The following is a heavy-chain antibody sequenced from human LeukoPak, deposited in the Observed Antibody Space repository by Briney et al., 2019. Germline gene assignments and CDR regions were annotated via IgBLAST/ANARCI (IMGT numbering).Heavy chain of an antibody. CDR3: ASGAGAVAGPDY. CDR2: IIPIFGTA. CDR1: GGTFSSYA. D-gene: IGHD6-19*01. V-gene: IGHV1-69*13. Sequence: GASVKVSCKASGGTFSSYAISWVRQAPGQGLEWMGGIIPIFGTANYAQKFQGRVTITADESTSTAYMELSSLRSEDTTVYYCASGAGAVAGPDYWGQGTLVTVSS. J-gene: IGHJ4*02.